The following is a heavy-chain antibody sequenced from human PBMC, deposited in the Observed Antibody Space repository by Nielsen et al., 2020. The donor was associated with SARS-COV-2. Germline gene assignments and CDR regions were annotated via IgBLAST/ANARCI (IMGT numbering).Heavy chain of an antibody. CDR2: IKQDGSEK. CDR3: ARASSGWTNAYYGMDV. Sequence: GESLKISCAASGFTFSSYWMRRVRQASGKGLEWVANIKQDGSEKYYVDSVKGRFTISRDNAKNSLYLQMNSLRAEDTAVYYCARASSGWTNAYYGMDVWGQGTTVTVSS. CDR1: GFTFSSYW. J-gene: IGHJ6*02. V-gene: IGHV3-7*03. D-gene: IGHD6-19*01.